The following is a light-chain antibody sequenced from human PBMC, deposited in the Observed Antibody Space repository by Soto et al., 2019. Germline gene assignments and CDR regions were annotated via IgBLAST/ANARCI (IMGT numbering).Light chain of an antibody. J-gene: IGKJ5*01. CDR3: QQGGSFPIT. Sequence: DIQMTQSPSSVSASVGDRVTITCRASQDIGSWLAWYQQKPGKAPDLLIYGASSLQSGVPSRFYGSGSGTDFTLTISSLQPEDFVTYYCQQGGSFPITFGQGTRLEIK. CDR1: QDIGSW. CDR2: GAS. V-gene: IGKV1-12*01.